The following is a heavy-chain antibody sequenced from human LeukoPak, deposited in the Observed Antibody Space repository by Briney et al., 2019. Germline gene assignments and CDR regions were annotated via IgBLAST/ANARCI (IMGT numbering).Heavy chain of an antibody. V-gene: IGHV3-74*01. Sequence: GGSLRLSCAASGFTFRTYWMHWVRQVPGKGLVWISRINTDGSSTSHADSVKGRFTISRDNAQNTLYLQMNSLRREDTAVYYCTRYLLASYGMDVWGQGTTVTVSS. CDR1: GFTFRTYW. CDR3: TRYLLASYGMDV. CDR2: INTDGSST. J-gene: IGHJ6*02. D-gene: IGHD2-15*01.